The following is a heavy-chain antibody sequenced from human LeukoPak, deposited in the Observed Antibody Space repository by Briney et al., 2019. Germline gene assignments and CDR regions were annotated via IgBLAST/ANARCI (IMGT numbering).Heavy chain of an antibody. CDR2: INAGNGNT. J-gene: IGHJ4*02. V-gene: IGHV1-3*01. D-gene: IGHD4-17*01. Sequence: ASVKVSCKASGYTFTSYAMHWMRQAPGQRLEWMGWINAGNGNTKYSQKFQGTVTITRDTSASTAYMELSSLRSEDTAVYYCARDYGDYVLDYWGQGTLVTVSS. CDR3: ARDYGDYVLDY. CDR1: GYTFTSYA.